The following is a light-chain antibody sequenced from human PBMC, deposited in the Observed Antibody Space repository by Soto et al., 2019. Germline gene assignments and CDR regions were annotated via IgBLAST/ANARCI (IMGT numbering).Light chain of an antibody. V-gene: IGKV3-11*01. Sequence: EIVLTQSPATLSLSPVERATLYCMSSQSVSRYLIWYQPTPGQPPRLLIYDASNRATGIPARFSGSGSGTDFTLTISSLEPEDFAIYYCQQRSNWPINCGQGTRLEIK. CDR1: QSVSRY. J-gene: IGKJ5*01. CDR2: DAS. CDR3: QQRSNWPIN.